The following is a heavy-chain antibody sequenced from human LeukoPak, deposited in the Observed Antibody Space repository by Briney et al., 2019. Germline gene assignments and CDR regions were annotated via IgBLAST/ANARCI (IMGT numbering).Heavy chain of an antibody. D-gene: IGHD2-2*01. J-gene: IGHJ4*02. V-gene: IGHV3-11*04. CDR3: ARPDCSSTSCYEFDS. Sequence: GGSLRLSCAASGFTFSDYYMSWVRQAPGKGLEWVSHISSSGRTIYYADSVKGRFTISRDIAKNSLYLQMNSLRAEDTAVYYCARPDCSSTSCYEFDSWGQGTLVTVSS. CDR1: GFTFSDYY. CDR2: ISSSGRTI.